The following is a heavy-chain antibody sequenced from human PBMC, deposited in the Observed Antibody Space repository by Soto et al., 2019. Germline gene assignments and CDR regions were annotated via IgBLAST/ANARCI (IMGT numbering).Heavy chain of an antibody. D-gene: IGHD2-2*01. Sequence: QVQLVQSGAEVKKPGSSVKVSCKASGGTFSSYTISWVRQAPGQGLEWMGRIIPILGIANYAQKFQGRVTISAEKSNNTAYMELRSLRSEDKGVYYCARGEDIVVVPGNHGYYMGLWGKGDPVTVSS. CDR1: GGTFSSYT. CDR3: ARGEDIVVVPGNHGYYMGL. J-gene: IGHJ6*03. CDR2: IIPILGIA. V-gene: IGHV1-69*02.